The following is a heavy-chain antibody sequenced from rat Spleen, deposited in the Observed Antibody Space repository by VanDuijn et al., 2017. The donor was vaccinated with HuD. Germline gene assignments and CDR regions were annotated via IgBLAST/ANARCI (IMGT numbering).Heavy chain of an antibody. CDR2: ISYDGSRI. CDR1: GFTFSDYN. V-gene: IGHV5-7*01. Sequence: EVQLVESGGGVVQPGRSLKFSCVASGFTFSDYNMAWVRQAPNKGLEWVATISYDGSRIYYRDSVKGRFTISRDNTKSTLYLQMNSLRSEDTATYYCARDTNYFDYWGQGTLVTVSS. D-gene: IGHD1-10*01. CDR3: ARDTNYFDY. J-gene: IGHJ3*01.